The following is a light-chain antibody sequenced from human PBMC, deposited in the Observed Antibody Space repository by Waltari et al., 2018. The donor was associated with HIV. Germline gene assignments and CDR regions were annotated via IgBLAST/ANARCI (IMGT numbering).Light chain of an antibody. CDR2: RNN. CDR3: SAWDSSLEAWV. J-gene: IGLJ3*02. Sequence: QAGLTQPPSVSKGLRQTATLTCTGNTNNVGNQGAAWLQQHQVHPPKLLSYRNNNRPSGISERLSASRSGNTASLTRAERQPDDEADYYCSAWDSSLEAWVFGGGTKLTVL. V-gene: IGLV10-54*01. CDR1: TNNVGNQG.